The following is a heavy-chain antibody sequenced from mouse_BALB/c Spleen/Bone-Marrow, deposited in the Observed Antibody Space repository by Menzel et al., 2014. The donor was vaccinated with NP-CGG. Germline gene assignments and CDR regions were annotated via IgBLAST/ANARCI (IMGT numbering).Heavy chain of an antibody. J-gene: IGHJ4*01. V-gene: IGHV1-9*01. CDR1: GYTFSSYW. Sequence: VQLQQSGAELMKPGASVKISCKATGYTFSSYWIEWVKQRPGHGLEWIGEILPGSGSTNYNEKFKGKATFTADTSSNTAYMQLSSLTSEDSAVYYCASRVGRDHAMDYWGQGTSVTVSS. CDR2: ILPGSGST. CDR3: ASRVGRDHAMDY. D-gene: IGHD4-1*01.